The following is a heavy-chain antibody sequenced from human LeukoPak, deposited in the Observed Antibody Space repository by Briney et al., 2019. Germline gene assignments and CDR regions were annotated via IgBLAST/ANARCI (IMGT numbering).Heavy chain of an antibody. CDR1: GFTFSSYA. CDR2: IWYDGSNK. D-gene: IGHD3-22*01. V-gene: IGHV3-33*08. Sequence: HPGGSLRLSCAASGFTFSSYAMNWVRQAPGKGLEWVAVIWYDGSNKYYADSVKGRFTISRDNSKNTLYLQMNSLRAEDTAVYYCARGGHYYDSYYYFDYWGQGTLVTVSS. CDR3: ARGGHYYDSYYYFDY. J-gene: IGHJ4*02.